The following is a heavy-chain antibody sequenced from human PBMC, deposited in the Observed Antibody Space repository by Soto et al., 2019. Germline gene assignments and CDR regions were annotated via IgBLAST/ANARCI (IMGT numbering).Heavy chain of an antibody. Sequence: QVQVVQSGAEVKKPGSSVRVSCKASGGTSSSYAITWMRQAPGQGLEWVGGIIPILETTDYAQKFQGRVTFTADESTSTVYMELSSLTSEDTAVYYCASGGTTVNRRFDFWGQGTLVTVSS. J-gene: IGHJ4*02. D-gene: IGHD4-4*01. CDR3: ASGGTTVNRRFDF. CDR1: GGTSSSYA. V-gene: IGHV1-69*01. CDR2: IIPILETT.